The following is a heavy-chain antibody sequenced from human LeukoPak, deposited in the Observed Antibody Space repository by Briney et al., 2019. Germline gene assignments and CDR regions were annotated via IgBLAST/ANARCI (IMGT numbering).Heavy chain of an antibody. Sequence: PGGSLRLSCAASGFTFSSYWMHWVRQAPGKGLVWVSRINSDGSSTSYADSVKGRFTISRDNAKNTLYLQMNSLRAEDTAVYYCATLPRRLSKDDYWGQGTLVTVSS. CDR1: GFTFSSYW. CDR2: INSDGSST. D-gene: IGHD3-16*01. CDR3: ATLPRRLSKDDY. J-gene: IGHJ4*02. V-gene: IGHV3-74*01.